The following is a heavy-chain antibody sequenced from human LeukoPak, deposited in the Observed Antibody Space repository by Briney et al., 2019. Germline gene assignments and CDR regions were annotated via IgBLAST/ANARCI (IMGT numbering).Heavy chain of an antibody. Sequence: SETLSLTCSVSGFSITTGYYWAWIRQPPGKGLEWIGTIFRIGSSYFNPSLKSRVTISVDTSKNQFSLKLSSVTAADTAVYYCAKHDYGDPHFDYWGQGTLVTVSS. J-gene: IGHJ4*02. CDR2: IFRIGSS. D-gene: IGHD4-17*01. CDR3: AKHDYGDPHFDY. CDR1: GFSITTGYY. V-gene: IGHV4-38-2*02.